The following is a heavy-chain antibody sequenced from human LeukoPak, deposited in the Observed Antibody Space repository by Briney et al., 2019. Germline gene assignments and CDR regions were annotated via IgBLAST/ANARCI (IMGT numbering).Heavy chain of an antibody. CDR3: AKDRGAPYYYYYMDV. V-gene: IGHV3-23*01. CDR1: GFTFSNCA. J-gene: IGHJ6*03. CDR2: ISFSGGST. Sequence: PGGSLRLSCTASGFTFSNCAMSWVRQAPGKGLEWVSAISFSGGSTYYADSVKGRFTISRDSSKNTLYLQMNSLRAEDTAVYYRAKDRGAPYYYYYMDVWGKGTTVTVSS. D-gene: IGHD3-10*01.